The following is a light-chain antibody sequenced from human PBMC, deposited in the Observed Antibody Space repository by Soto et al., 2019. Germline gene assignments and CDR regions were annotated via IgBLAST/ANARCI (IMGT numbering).Light chain of an antibody. V-gene: IGLV4-60*02. CDR1: TGHSTYI. J-gene: IGLJ3*02. Sequence: QLVLTQSSSASASLGSSVKLTCILSTGHSTYIIASHQQQPGKAPRFLMTLDRSGSYNRGSGVPDRFSGSSSGADRYLTISNLQFEDEGDYYCETWYSNTHKVFGGGTKLTVL. CDR3: ETWYSNTHKV. CDR2: LDRSGSY.